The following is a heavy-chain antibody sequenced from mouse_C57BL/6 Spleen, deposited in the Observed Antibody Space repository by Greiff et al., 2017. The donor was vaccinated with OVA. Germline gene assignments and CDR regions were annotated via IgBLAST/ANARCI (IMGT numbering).Heavy chain of an antibody. J-gene: IGHJ4*01. CDR2: IYPGDGDT. D-gene: IGHD2-3*01. CDR1: GYAFSSYW. Sequence: QVHVKQSGAELVKPGASVKISCKASGYAFSSYWMNWVKQRPGKGLEWIGQIYPGDGDTNYNGKFKGKATLTADKYSRTAYMQLSSLTAEDSAVYCCTREKDGYYTYAMDYWGQGTSVTVSS. V-gene: IGHV1-80*01. CDR3: TREKDGYYTYAMDY.